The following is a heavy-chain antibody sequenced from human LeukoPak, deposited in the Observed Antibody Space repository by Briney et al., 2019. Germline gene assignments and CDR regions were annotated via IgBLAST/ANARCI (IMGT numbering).Heavy chain of an antibody. J-gene: IGHJ6*03. CDR2: IYTSGST. V-gene: IGHV4-4*07. D-gene: IGHD3-3*01. CDR1: GGSISSYY. CDR3: ARVYHYDFWSTDYYYYMDV. Sequence: PSETLSLTCTVSGGSISSYYWSWIRQAAGKGLEWIGRIYTSGSTNYNPSLKSRVTMSVDTSKNQFSLKLSSVTAADTAVYYCARVYHYDFWSTDYYYYMDVWRKGTTVTVSS.